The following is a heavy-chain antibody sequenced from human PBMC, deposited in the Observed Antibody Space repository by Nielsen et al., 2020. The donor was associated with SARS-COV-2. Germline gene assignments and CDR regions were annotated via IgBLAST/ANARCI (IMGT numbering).Heavy chain of an antibody. V-gene: IGHV5-10-1*01. CDR3: ARTLTTVTNPLDY. Sequence: GESLKISCQGSGYSFTSYWISWVRQMPGKGLEWMGRIDPSDSYTNYSPSFQGHVTISADKSISTAYLQWSSLKASDTAMYYCARTLTTVTNPLDYWGQGTLVTVSS. D-gene: IGHD4-11*01. J-gene: IGHJ4*02. CDR2: IDPSDSYT. CDR1: GYSFTSYW.